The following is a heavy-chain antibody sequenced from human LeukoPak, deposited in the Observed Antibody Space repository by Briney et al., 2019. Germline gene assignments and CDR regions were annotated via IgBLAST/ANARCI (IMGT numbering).Heavy chain of an antibody. V-gene: IGHV3-74*01. CDR3: AKDRGSYVVDY. CDR2: INPYGSDT. CDR1: GFTFSNSW. J-gene: IGHJ4*02. D-gene: IGHD3-16*01. Sequence: GGSLRLSCAASGFTFSNSWMHWVRQAPGKGLVWVSRINPYGSDTTYADSVKGRFTISRDNAKNTLYLQMSSLRAEDTAVYYCAKDRGSYVVDYWGQGTLVTVSS.